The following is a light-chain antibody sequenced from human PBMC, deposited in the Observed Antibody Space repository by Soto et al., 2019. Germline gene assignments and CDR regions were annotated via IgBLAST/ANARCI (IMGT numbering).Light chain of an antibody. CDR2: ESS. J-gene: IGKJ1*01. CDR1: QTVFSR. CDR3: HQRRSWPRT. Sequence: EIILTQPPATLSSSPGARAPLSCRASQTVFSRLAWYQHNPGQAPRLLIYESSKRATGLPARFSGSGFGTDFTLTISSLEPEDFAVYYCHQRRSWPRTFGQGTKVDIK. V-gene: IGKV3-11*01.